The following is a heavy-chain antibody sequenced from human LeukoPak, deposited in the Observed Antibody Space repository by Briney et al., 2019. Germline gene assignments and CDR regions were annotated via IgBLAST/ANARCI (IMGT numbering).Heavy chain of an antibody. V-gene: IGHV3-66*01. D-gene: IGHD6-19*01. CDR1: GFTVSSNY. Sequence: GGSLRLSCAASGFTVSSNYMTWVRQAPGKGLEWVSIIDSGGRTYSADSVKGRFTTSRDNSKNTLYLQMNSLRAEDTAVYYCARPDSSGWYSYFDYWGQGTLVTVSS. J-gene: IGHJ4*02. CDR2: IDSGGRT. CDR3: ARPDSSGWYSYFDY.